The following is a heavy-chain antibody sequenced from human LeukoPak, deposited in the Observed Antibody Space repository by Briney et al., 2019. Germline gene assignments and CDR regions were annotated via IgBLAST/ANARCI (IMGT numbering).Heavy chain of an antibody. V-gene: IGHV4-39*01. Sequence: SETLSLTCTVSGGSISSSSYYWGWIRQPPGRGLEWIGSIYYSGSTYYNPSLKSRVTISVDTSKNQFSLKLSSVTAADTAVYYCARLLERIVPPAWGIDPWGQGTLVTVSS. CDR1: GGSISSSSYY. D-gene: IGHD2-8*01. J-gene: IGHJ5*02. CDR3: ARLLERIVPPAWGIDP. CDR2: IYYSGST.